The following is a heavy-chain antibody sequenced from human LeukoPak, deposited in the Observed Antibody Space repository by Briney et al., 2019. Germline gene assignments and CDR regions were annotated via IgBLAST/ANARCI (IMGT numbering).Heavy chain of an antibody. D-gene: IGHD3-16*01. J-gene: IGHJ4*02. V-gene: IGHV3-23*01. CDR3: AKAPGREVVGCYFDY. Sequence: PGGSLRLSCAASGFTFSSYAMSWVRQAPGKGLEWVSAISGSGGSTYYADSVKGRFTTSRDNSKNTLYLQMNSLRAEDTAVYYCAKAPGREVVGCYFDYWGQGTLVTVSS. CDR2: ISGSGGST. CDR1: GFTFSSYA.